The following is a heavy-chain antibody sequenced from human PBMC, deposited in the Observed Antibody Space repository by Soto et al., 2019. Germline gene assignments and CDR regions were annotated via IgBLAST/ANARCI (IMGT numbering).Heavy chain of an antibody. CDR3: ARDRGYSYGYSSGGMDV. V-gene: IGHV4-30-4*01. CDR1: VGSISSGDYY. D-gene: IGHD5-18*01. CDR2: IYYSGST. J-gene: IGHJ6*02. Sequence: SETLSLTCTVSVGSISSGDYYWSWIRQPPGKGLEWIGYIYYSGSTYYNPSLKSRVTISVDTSKNQFSLKLSSVTAADTAVYYCARDRGYSYGYSSGGMDVWGQGTTVTVS.